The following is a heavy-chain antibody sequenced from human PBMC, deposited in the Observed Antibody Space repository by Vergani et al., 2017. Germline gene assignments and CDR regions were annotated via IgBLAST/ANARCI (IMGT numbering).Heavy chain of an antibody. J-gene: IGHJ4*02. CDR2: IIPILGIA. CDR3: ARVSHDFWSGYYGKFDY. Sequence: QVQLVQSGAEVKKPGSSVKVSCKASGGTFSSYTISWVRQAPGQGLEWMGRIIPILGIANYAQKFQGRVTMTRDTSISTAYMELSRLRSDDTAVYYCARVSHDFWSGYYGKFDYWGQGTLVTVSS. CDR1: GGTFSSYT. D-gene: IGHD3-3*01. V-gene: IGHV1-69*02.